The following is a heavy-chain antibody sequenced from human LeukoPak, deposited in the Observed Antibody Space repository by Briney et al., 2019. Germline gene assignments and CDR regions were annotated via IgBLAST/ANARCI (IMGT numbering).Heavy chain of an antibody. Sequence: GGSLRLSCAASGFTFSSYGMHWVRQAPGKGLEWVAVISYDGSNKYYADSVKGRFTISRDNSKNTLYLQMNSLRAEDTAVYYCAKGEAFIAAAGYFDYWGQGTLVTVSS. D-gene: IGHD6-13*01. V-gene: IGHV3-30*18. CDR3: AKGEAFIAAAGYFDY. CDR2: ISYDGSNK. CDR1: GFTFSSYG. J-gene: IGHJ4*02.